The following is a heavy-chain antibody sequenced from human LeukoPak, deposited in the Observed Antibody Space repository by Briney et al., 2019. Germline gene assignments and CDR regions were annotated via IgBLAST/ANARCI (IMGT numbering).Heavy chain of an antibody. V-gene: IGHV5-51*01. CDR1: EYSFSSYW. CDR2: VYPGDSET. J-gene: IGHJ4*02. CDR3: ATTSRHFDY. Sequence: GESLKISCKGSEYSFSSYWIGWVRQMPGRGLEWMGIVYPGDSETRYSPSFQGQVTISADKSINTAYLQWSSLRASDTAIYYCATTSRHFDYWGQGTLLTVSS. D-gene: IGHD6-6*01.